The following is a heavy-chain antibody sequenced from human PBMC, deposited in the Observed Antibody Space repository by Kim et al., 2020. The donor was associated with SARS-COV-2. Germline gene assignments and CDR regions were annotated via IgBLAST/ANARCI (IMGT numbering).Heavy chain of an antibody. CDR3: ASRGVTMIVVVTGVDAFDI. J-gene: IGHJ3*02. V-gene: IGHV4-39*01. Sequence: KRRVTISVDTSKNQFSLKLSSVTAADTAVYYCASRGVTMIVVVTGVDAFDIWGQGTMVTVSS. D-gene: IGHD3-22*01.